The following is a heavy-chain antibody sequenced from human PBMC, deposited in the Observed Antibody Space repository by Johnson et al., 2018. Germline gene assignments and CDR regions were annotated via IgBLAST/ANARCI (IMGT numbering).Heavy chain of an antibody. CDR2: ISWNSGSI. J-gene: IGHJ1*01. CDR1: GFTFDDSA. CDR3: AKEGPLAAAGTVEYFQH. D-gene: IGHD6-13*01. Sequence: VQLQESGGGLVQPGRSLRLSCAASGFTFDDSAMHWVRQAPGKGLAWVSGISWNSGSIGYADSVKGRFTISRDNAKNSLYLPMNSLRAEDTALYYCAKEGPLAAAGTVEYFQHWGQGTLVTVSS. V-gene: IGHV3-9*01.